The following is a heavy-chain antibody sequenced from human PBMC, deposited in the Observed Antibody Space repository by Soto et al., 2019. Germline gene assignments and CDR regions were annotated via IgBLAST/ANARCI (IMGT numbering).Heavy chain of an antibody. Sequence: SVKVSCKASGGTFSSYAISWVRQAPGQGLEWMGGIIPIFGTANYAQKFQGRVTITADESTSTAYMELSSLRSEDTAVYYCARDLRSCSGGSRYPYYYGMDVWGQGTTVTVSS. J-gene: IGHJ6*02. CDR3: ARDLRSCSGGSRYPYYYGMDV. CDR1: GGTFSSYA. D-gene: IGHD2-15*01. CDR2: IIPIFGTA. V-gene: IGHV1-69*13.